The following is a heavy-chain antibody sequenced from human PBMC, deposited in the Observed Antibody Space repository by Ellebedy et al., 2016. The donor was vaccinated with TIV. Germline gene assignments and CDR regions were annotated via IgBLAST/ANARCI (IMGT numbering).Heavy chain of an antibody. Sequence: AASVKVSCKVSGYTVTELSMHWVRQAPGKGLEWMGGFDPETGEKFYAQKFQGRVSMTEDTSTDTAYMELSSLRSEDTAVFDCAAGGVSGVFDYWGQGTLVTVSS. CDR2: FDPETGEK. CDR1: GYTVTELS. V-gene: IGHV1-24*01. J-gene: IGHJ4*02. CDR3: AAGGVSGVFDY. D-gene: IGHD2-15*01.